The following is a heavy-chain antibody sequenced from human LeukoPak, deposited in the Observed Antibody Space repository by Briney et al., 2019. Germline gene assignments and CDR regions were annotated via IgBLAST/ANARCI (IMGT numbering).Heavy chain of an antibody. CDR3: ARVGSEWYRGAFDI. V-gene: IGHV3-7*01. D-gene: IGHD6-19*01. CDR2: IEQDGSET. J-gene: IGHJ3*02. Sequence: GGSLRLSCAASEFTFTNYWMTWVRQAQGKGLEWVANIEQDGSETYYVDSVKGRFTISRDNAKNSLYLQLNILRAEDTAVYYCARVGSEWYRGAFDIWGQGTMVTVSS. CDR1: EFTFTNYW.